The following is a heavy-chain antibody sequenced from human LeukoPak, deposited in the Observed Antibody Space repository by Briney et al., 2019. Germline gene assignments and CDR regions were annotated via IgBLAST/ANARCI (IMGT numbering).Heavy chain of an antibody. V-gene: IGHV1-18*01. CDR3: ARVIVGYCSSTSCYRDY. D-gene: IGHD2-2*01. J-gene: IGHJ4*02. Sequence: ASVTVSCTASGYTFTIYGISWVRQAPGQGLEWMGWISAYNGNTNYAQKFQGRVTMTRDTSISTAYMELSRLRSDDTAVYYCARVIVGYCSSTSCYRDYWGQGTLVTVSS. CDR2: ISAYNGNT. CDR1: GYTFTIYG.